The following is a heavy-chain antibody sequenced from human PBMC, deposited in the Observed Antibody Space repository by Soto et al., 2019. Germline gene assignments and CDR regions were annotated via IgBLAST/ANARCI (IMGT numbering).Heavy chain of an antibody. CDR2: ISGGGDAT. CDR3: ARKVVGSTSRPDYCYFDL. CDR1: GFTFINYA. Sequence: EVQLLESGGDSVQPGGSVRLSCAGSGFTFINYAMNWVRQAPGKGLEWVSTISGGGDATFFADSVRGRFTFPRDNSKNTVDLKMNRLGVDDAAVDYCARKVVGSTSRPDYCYFDLWGRGTLVTVSS. J-gene: IGHJ2*01. D-gene: IGHD2-21*01. V-gene: IGHV3-23*01.